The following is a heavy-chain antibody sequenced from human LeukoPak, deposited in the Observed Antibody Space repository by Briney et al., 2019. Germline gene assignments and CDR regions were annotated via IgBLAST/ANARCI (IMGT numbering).Heavy chain of an antibody. CDR3: ARGRGARSSGWYNWFDP. CDR1: GGSINSFY. J-gene: IGHJ5*02. CDR2: IYYSGNT. Sequence: PSETLSLTCTVSGGSINSFYWSWIRQPPGKGLEWIGYIYYSGNTNYNPSLKSRITISVDTSKNQFSLNLSSVPAADTAVYYGARGRGARSSGWYNWFDPWGQGTLVTVSS. D-gene: IGHD6-25*01. V-gene: IGHV4-59*08.